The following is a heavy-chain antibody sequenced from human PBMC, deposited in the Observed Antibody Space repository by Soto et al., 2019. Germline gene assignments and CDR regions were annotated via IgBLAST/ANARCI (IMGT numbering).Heavy chain of an antibody. Sequence: QVQLVQSGAEVKKPGASVKASCKASGYIFTDYAIHWVRQAPGQRLEWLGWISARDGNTRYSQNLQGRVTITTDTSASTAYMELSSLRSEDTDVYYCARDRITANTRQFDYWGQGTLVTVSS. CDR1: GYIFTDYA. CDR2: ISARDGNT. D-gene: IGHD3-16*01. CDR3: ARDRITANTRQFDY. J-gene: IGHJ4*02. V-gene: IGHV1-3*01.